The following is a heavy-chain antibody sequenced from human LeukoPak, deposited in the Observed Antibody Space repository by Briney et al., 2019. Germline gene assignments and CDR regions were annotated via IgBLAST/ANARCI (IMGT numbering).Heavy chain of an antibody. CDR1: GYTFTSYY. CDR3: ARVSDRLYYYDSSGGLDY. V-gene: IGHV1-46*01. D-gene: IGHD3-22*01. Sequence: ASVKVSCKASGYTFTSYYMHWVRQAPGQGLEWMGIINPSGGSTSYAQKFQGRVTMARDTSTSTVYMELSSLRSEDTAVYYCARVSDRLYYYDSSGGLDYWVQGTLVTVSS. J-gene: IGHJ4*02. CDR2: INPSGGST.